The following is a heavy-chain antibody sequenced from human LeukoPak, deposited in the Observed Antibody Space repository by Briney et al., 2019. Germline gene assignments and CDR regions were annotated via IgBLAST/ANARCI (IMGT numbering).Heavy chain of an antibody. V-gene: IGHV4-4*07. D-gene: IGHD6-19*01. CDR1: GGSISSYH. Sequence: SETLSLTCTVSGGSISSYHWSWIRQTAGKGLEWIGRIYTSGSTNYNPSLKSRVTMSEDTSKNQFSLKLSSVSAADTAVYYCARDRVYGRIAVAGSRAYYFDNWGQGALASVSS. CDR2: IYTSGST. J-gene: IGHJ4*02. CDR3: ARDRVYGRIAVAGSRAYYFDN.